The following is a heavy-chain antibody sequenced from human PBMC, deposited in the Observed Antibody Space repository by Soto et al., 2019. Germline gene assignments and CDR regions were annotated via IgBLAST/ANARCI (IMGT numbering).Heavy chain of an antibody. Sequence: QVQLVQSGAEVKKPGASVKVSCKASGYTFTSYAMHWVRQAPGQRLEWMGWINAGNGNTKYSQKFQGRVTITRDTCASTAYMELSSLRSEDTAVYYCARVVPAANYFDYWGQGTLVTVSS. CDR3: ARVVPAANYFDY. J-gene: IGHJ4*02. D-gene: IGHD2-2*01. CDR1: GYTFTSYA. V-gene: IGHV1-3*01. CDR2: INAGNGNT.